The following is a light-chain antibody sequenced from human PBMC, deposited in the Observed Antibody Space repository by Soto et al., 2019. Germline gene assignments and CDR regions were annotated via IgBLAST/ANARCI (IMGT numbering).Light chain of an antibody. J-gene: IGLJ3*02. V-gene: IGLV2-14*03. CDR2: DVS. CDR1: SSDIGSSNY. Sequence: QSVLTQPASLSGSPGQSITISCTGTSSDIGSSNYVSWYQQHPGKAPKLMIFDVSYRPSGISDRFSGSKSGNTASLTISGIQPEDEADYYCSSYGASSTLFGGGTKLTVL. CDR3: SSYGASSTL.